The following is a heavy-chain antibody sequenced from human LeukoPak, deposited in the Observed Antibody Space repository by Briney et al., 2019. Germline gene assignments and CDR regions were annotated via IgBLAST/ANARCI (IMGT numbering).Heavy chain of an antibody. V-gene: IGHV3-11*01. Sequence: GGSLRLSCAASGFMFSDYYMSWIRQAPGKGLEWVSDSSTTGGTLYYADSVKGRFTISRDNAKNSLYLQMNSLRAEDTAVYYCARVVDRYYDSTGHYDPWGQGTLVTVSS. J-gene: IGHJ5*02. CDR1: GFMFSDYY. CDR2: SSTTGGTL. CDR3: ARVVDRYYDSTGHYDP. D-gene: IGHD3-22*01.